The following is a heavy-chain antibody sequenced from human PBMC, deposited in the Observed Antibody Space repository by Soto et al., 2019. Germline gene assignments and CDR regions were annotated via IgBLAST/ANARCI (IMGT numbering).Heavy chain of an antibody. CDR2: IYYSGST. CDR1: GGSISSSSYY. CDR3: ARHVQYPNWFDP. J-gene: IGHJ5*02. Sequence: SETLSLTCTVSGGSISSSSYYWGWIRQPPGKGLEWIGSIYYSGSTYYNPSLKSRVTISVDTSKNQFSLKLSSVTAADTAVYYCARHVQYPNWFDPWGQGTLVTVSS. V-gene: IGHV4-39*01. D-gene: IGHD4-4*01.